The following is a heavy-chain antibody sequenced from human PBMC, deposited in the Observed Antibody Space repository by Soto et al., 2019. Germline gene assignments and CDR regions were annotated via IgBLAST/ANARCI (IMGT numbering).Heavy chain of an antibody. CDR3: ATRPSPQIVVVIGNDAFDI. Sequence: QVQLVQSGAEVQKPGSSVKVSCKASGGTFSSYAISWVRQAPGQGLEWMGGIIPIFGTANYAQKFQGRVTITADESTSTAYMELSSLRSEDTAVYYCATRPSPQIVVVIGNDAFDIWGQGTMVTVSS. V-gene: IGHV1-69*01. CDR2: IIPIFGTA. D-gene: IGHD3-22*01. J-gene: IGHJ3*02. CDR1: GGTFSSYA.